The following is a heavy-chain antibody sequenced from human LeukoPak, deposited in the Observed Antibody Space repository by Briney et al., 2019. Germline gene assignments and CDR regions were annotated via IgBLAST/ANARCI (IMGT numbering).Heavy chain of an antibody. CDR1: GFTFDHYG. CDR3: ARNYGGYDGTDF. CDR2: INWKGASK. V-gene: IGHV3-20*04. D-gene: IGHD5-12*01. Sequence: GGSLRLSCSASGFTFDHYGMSWVRQAPGKGLEWVSGINWKGASKGYADSVKGRFTISRDSAKNSLYLQMNSLRGEDTALYYCARNYGGYDGTDFWGQGTLVTVSS. J-gene: IGHJ4*02.